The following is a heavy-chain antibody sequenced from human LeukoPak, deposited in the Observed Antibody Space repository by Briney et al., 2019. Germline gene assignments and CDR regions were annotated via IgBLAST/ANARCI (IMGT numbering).Heavy chain of an antibody. CDR2: VYYSGST. Sequence: PSETLSLTCTVSGDSITSYYWSWIQQPPGKGLEWIGYVYYSGSTSYNPSLKSRVTISVDTSKKQFSLRLSSVTAADTALYYCARKGSNWSTQFDYWGQGTLVTVSS. CDR3: ARKGSNWSTQFDY. J-gene: IGHJ4*02. D-gene: IGHD6-13*01. CDR1: GDSITSYY. V-gene: IGHV4-59*08.